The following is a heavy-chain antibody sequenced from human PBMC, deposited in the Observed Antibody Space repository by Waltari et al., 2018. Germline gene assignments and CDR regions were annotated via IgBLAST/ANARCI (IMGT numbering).Heavy chain of an antibody. Sequence: QVQLVQSGAEVKKPGSSVTVSCKASGGTFSSSVFSWVRQAPGQGLEWMGRIIPIFDTANYAQKFQDRVTITADKSTSTAYMELSSLRSEDTAVYYCARDRRNCSSTRCYPYWFDPWGQGTLVTVSS. V-gene: IGHV1-69*13. CDR1: GGTFSSSV. D-gene: IGHD2-2*01. CDR2: IIPIFDTA. J-gene: IGHJ5*02. CDR3: ARDRRNCSSTRCYPYWFDP.